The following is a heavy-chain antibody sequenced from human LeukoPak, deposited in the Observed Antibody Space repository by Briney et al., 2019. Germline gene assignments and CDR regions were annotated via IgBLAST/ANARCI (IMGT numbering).Heavy chain of an antibody. Sequence: GESLKISCKASGYTFTSYAMHWVRQAPGQRLEWMGWINAGNGNTKYSQKFQGRVTITRDTSASTAYMELSSLRSEDTAVYYCAREGEWELRFDYWGQGTLVTVSS. CDR3: AREGEWELRFDY. CDR2: INAGNGNT. D-gene: IGHD1-26*01. CDR1: GYTFTSYA. J-gene: IGHJ4*02. V-gene: IGHV1-3*01.